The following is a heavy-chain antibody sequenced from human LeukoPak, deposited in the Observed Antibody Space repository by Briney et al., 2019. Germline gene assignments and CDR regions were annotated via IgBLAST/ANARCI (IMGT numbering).Heavy chain of an antibody. CDR2: FSPEHAET. J-gene: IGHJ3*01. V-gene: IGHV1-24*01. Sequence: GASVKVSCKVSGYTLTELPIHWVRQAPGKGLEWMGGFSPEHAETIYAQKFQDRVTMTEDPTTDTAYMEVGSLRSEGTAVYYCATESYSNSWYYAFDLWGQGTMVTVSS. D-gene: IGHD6-13*01. CDR3: ATESYSNSWYYAFDL. CDR1: GYTLTELP.